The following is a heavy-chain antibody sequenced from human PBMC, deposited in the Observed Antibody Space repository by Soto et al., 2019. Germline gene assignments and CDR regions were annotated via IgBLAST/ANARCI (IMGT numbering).Heavy chain of an antibody. V-gene: IGHV3-23*01. J-gene: IGHJ4*02. Sequence: GGSLRLSCAASGFTFSSYAMSWVRQAPGKGLEWVSAISGSGGSTYYADSVKGRFTISRDNSKNTLYLQMNSLRAEDTAVYYCAKTGSSRGLAYCGGDCYSVDYWGQGTLGTVSA. CDR3: AKTGSSRGLAYCGGDCYSVDY. CDR2: ISGSGGST. CDR1: GFTFSSYA. D-gene: IGHD2-21*02.